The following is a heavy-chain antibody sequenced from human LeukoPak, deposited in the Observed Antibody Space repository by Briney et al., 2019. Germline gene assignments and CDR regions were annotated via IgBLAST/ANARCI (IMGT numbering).Heavy chain of an antibody. Sequence: SETLSLTCTVSGGSISSYYWSWIRQPPGKGLEWIGYIYYSGSTNYNPSLKSRVTISVDTSKNQFSLKLSSVTAADTAVYYCARDRAQEYYDFWSALGWFDPWVQGTLVTVSS. V-gene: IGHV4-59*01. CDR3: ARDRAQEYYDFWSALGWFDP. CDR2: IYYSGST. D-gene: IGHD3-3*01. J-gene: IGHJ5*02. CDR1: GGSISSYY.